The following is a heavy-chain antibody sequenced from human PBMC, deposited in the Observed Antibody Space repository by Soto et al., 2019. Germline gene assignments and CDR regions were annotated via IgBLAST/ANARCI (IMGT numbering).Heavy chain of an antibody. CDR3: ARGLRAAAENWFDP. J-gene: IGHJ5*02. CDR1: GGSISSGGYY. D-gene: IGHD6-13*01. CDR2: IYYGGST. V-gene: IGHV4-31*03. Sequence: QVQLQESGPGLVKPSQTLSLTCTVSGGSISSGGYYWSWIRQHPGKGLEWIGYIYYGGSTYYNPSLKSRVTISVDTSKNQFSLKLSSVTAADTAVYYCARGLRAAAENWFDPWGQGTLVTVSS.